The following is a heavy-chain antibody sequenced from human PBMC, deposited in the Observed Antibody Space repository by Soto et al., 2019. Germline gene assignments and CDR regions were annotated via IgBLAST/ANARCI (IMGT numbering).Heavy chain of an antibody. CDR3: ARTSYMTTVTTVGYGMDV. J-gene: IGHJ6*02. D-gene: IGHD4-17*01. Sequence: SGPTLVNPTQTLTLTCTFSGFSLSTSGMCVSWIRQPPGKALEWLARIDWDDDKYYSTSLKTRLTISKDTSKNQVVLTMTNMDPVDTATYYCARTSYMTTVTTVGYGMDVWGQGTTVTVSS. CDR1: GFSLSTSGMC. CDR2: IDWDDDK. V-gene: IGHV2-70*11.